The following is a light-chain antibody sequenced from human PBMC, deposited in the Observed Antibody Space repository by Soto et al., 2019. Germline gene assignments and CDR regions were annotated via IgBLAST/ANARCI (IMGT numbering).Light chain of an antibody. CDR2: AAS. J-gene: IGKJ2*01. Sequence: DMQITQSPSSLSASVGDRVAITCLSSQIISSYLNWYQQKPGKAPKLLIYAASSLQSGVPSRFSGSASGRFSGSGSGADFTLTITSLQPEDFATYYCQQSYSTPYTFGQGTKVDIK. CDR1: QIISSY. CDR3: QQSYSTPYT. V-gene: IGKV1-39*01.